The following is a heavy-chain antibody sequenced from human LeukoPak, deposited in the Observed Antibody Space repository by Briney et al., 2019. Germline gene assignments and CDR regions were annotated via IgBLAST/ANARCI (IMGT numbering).Heavy chain of an antibody. D-gene: IGHD6-13*01. CDR2: ISWDGGST. V-gene: IGHV3-43*01. CDR1: GFTFDDYT. Sequence: GGSLRLSCAASGFTFDDYTMHWVRQAPGKGLEWVSLISWDGGSTYYADSVKGRFTISRDNSKNSLYLQMSSLRTEDTALYYCAKEGIAAASLDYWGQGTLVTVSS. J-gene: IGHJ4*02. CDR3: AKEGIAAASLDY.